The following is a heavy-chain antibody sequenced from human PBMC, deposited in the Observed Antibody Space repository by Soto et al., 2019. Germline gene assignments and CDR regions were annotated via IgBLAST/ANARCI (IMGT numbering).Heavy chain of an antibody. J-gene: IGHJ4*02. CDR3: ARRGRTGTFDY. CDR1: GGSISSSSYY. CDR2: IYYSGST. Sequence: QLLESGPGLVKPSETLSLTCTVSGGSISSSSYYWGWIRQPPGKGLEWIGSIYYSGSTYYNPSLKSRVTISVDTSKNQFSLKLSSVTAADTAVYYCARRGRTGTFDYWGQGTLVTVSS. V-gene: IGHV4-39*01. D-gene: IGHD1-1*01.